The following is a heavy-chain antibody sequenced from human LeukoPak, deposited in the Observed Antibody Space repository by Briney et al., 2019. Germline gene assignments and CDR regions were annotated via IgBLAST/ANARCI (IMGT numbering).Heavy chain of an antibody. V-gene: IGHV1-3*01. J-gene: IGHJ4*02. CDR3: ARGHDILTGYYDY. CDR2: INAGNGNT. Sequence: ASVKVSCKASGYTFTSYAMHWVRQAPGQRLEWMGWINAGNGNTKYSQKFQGRVSITRETSASTAYMELSSLRSEETAVYYCARGHDILTGYYDYWGQGTLVTVSS. D-gene: IGHD3-9*01. CDR1: GYTFTSYA.